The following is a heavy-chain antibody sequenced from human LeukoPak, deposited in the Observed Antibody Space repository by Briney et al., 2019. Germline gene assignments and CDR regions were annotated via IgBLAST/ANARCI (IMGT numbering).Heavy chain of an antibody. Sequence: PGGSLRLSCAASGFTFSSYGMHWVRQAPGKGLEWVAFIRYDGSNKYYADSVKGRFTISRDNSKNTLYLQMNSLRAEDTAVYYCANRQQQLVTSWGQGTLVTVSS. CDR3: ANRQQQLVTS. CDR2: IRYDGSNK. J-gene: IGHJ4*02. D-gene: IGHD6-13*01. V-gene: IGHV3-30*02. CDR1: GFTFSSYG.